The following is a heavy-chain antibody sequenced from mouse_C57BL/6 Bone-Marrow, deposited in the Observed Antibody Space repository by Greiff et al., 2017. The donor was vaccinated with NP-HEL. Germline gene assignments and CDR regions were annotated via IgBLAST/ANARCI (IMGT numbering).Heavy chain of an antibody. CDR1: EYEFPSHD. Sequence: DVQLVESGGGLVQPGESLKLSCESNEYEFPSHDMSWVRKTPEKRLELVAAINSDGGSTYYPDTMERRFIISRDNTKKTLYLQMSSLRSEDTALYYCARHGDDYGGDWYFDVWGTGTTVTVSS. D-gene: IGHD2-4*01. J-gene: IGHJ1*03. CDR2: INSDGGST. V-gene: IGHV5-2*01. CDR3: ARHGDDYGGDWYFDV.